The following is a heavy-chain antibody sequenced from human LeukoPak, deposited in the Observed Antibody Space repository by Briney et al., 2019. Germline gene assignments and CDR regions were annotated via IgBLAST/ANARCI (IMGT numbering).Heavy chain of an antibody. V-gene: IGHV1-2*02. Sequence: ASVKVSCKASGYTFTGYYMHWVRQAPGQGLEWMGWINPNSGGTNYAQKFQGRVTMTRDTSISTAYVELSRLRSDDTAVYYCARTRGTTVTTGAGYWGQGTLVTVSS. CDR2: INPNSGGT. J-gene: IGHJ4*02. D-gene: IGHD4-17*01. CDR1: GYTFTGYY. CDR3: ARTRGTTVTTGAGY.